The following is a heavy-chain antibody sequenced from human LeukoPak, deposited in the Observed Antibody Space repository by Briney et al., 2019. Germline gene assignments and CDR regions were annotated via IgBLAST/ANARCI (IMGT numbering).Heavy chain of an antibody. CDR1: ADSFSSHH. Sequence: SETLSLTCAVSADSFSSHHWTWIRQPPGKGLEWIGYISYIGSTNYNPSLKSRVTISIDTSKNQFSLKLRSVTAADTAVYYCARDLVTVTKGFDIWGQGTMVSVSS. CDR2: ISYIGST. V-gene: IGHV4-59*11. J-gene: IGHJ3*02. D-gene: IGHD4-17*01. CDR3: ARDLVTVTKGFDI.